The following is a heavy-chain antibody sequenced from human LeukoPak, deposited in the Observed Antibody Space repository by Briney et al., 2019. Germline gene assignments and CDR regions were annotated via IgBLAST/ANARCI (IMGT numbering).Heavy chain of an antibody. CDR2: ISYDGSNK. Sequence: PGGSLRLSCAASGFTFSSYGMPWVRQAPGKGLEGLAVISYDGSNKYYADSVKGRFTISRDNSKNTLYLQMNSLRAEDTAVYYCAKDFGSYGFDYWGQGTLVTVSS. D-gene: IGHD5-18*01. V-gene: IGHV3-30*18. J-gene: IGHJ4*02. CDR1: GFTFSSYG. CDR3: AKDFGSYGFDY.